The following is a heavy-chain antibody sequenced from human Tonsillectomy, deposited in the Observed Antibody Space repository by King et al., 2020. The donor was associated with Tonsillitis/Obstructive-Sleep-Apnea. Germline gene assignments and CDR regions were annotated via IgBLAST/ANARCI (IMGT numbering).Heavy chain of an antibody. CDR3: ARHIVVWPSTQYYFDS. CDR1: GGSISSRSYY. J-gene: IGHJ4*02. V-gene: IGHV4-39*07. D-gene: IGHD2-21*01. Sequence: QLQESGPGLVKPSETLSLTCTVSGGSISSRSYYWGWIRQPPGKGLEWIGSIYYRGSTYYNPSLKSRVTISVDTSKNQFSLKVSSVTAADTAVYYLARHIVVWPSTQYYFDSWGQGTLVTVSS. CDR2: IYYRGST.